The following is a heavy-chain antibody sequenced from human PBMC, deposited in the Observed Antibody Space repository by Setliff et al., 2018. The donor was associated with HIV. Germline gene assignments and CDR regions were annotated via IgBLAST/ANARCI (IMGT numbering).Heavy chain of an antibody. J-gene: IGHJ4*02. CDR1: GGSISNYY. Sequence: PSETLSLTCTVSGGSISNYYWSWIRQPPGRGLEWIGYISYTGTTKYNPSLKSRVTISVDTSKNQFSVRLSSVTAADTAVYYCASSPAWRSDYGLHTFDYWGQGTLVTVSS. D-gene: IGHD4-17*01. CDR3: ASSPAWRSDYGLHTFDY. CDR2: ISYTGTT. V-gene: IGHV4-59*08.